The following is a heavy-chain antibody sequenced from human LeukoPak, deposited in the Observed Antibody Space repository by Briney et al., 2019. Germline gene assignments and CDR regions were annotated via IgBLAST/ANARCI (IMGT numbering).Heavy chain of an antibody. J-gene: IGHJ3*02. D-gene: IGHD1-14*01. CDR3: ARGGDYSGTAFDI. V-gene: IGHV3-74*01. Sequence: GGSLRLSCAASGFIFNNHWMHWVRQTPGEGLVWVARIDGDESGTIYADSVKGRFTISRDTAKNTLYLQMSRLRAEDTVVYFCARGGDYSGTAFDIWGQGTMVTVSS. CDR2: IDGDESGT. CDR1: GFIFNNHW.